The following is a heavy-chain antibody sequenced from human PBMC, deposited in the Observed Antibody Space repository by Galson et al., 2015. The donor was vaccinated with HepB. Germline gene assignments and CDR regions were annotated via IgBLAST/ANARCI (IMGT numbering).Heavy chain of an antibody. J-gene: IGHJ3*02. CDR1: GFTVSSNY. CDR2: IYSGGST. V-gene: IGHV3-53*01. Sequence: SLRLSCAASGFTVSSNYMSWVRQAPGKGLEWVSVIYSGGSTYYADSVKGRFTISRDNSKNTLYLQMNSLRAEDTAVYYCARGGGVGLRRHPGYTDAFDIWGRGTMVTVSS. D-gene: IGHD2-8*02. CDR3: ARGGGVGLRRHPGYTDAFDI.